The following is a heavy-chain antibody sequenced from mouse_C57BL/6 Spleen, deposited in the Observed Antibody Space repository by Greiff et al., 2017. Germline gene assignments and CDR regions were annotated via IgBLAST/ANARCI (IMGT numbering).Heavy chain of an antibody. J-gene: IGHJ1*03. Sequence: DVQLQESGPELVKPGASVKMSCKASGYTFTDYNMHWVKQSHGKSLEWIGYINPNNGGTSYNQKFKGKATLTVNKSSSTAYMELRSLTSEDSAVYYCARGTVVGDWYFDVWGTGTTVTVSS. V-gene: IGHV1-22*01. CDR2: INPNNGGT. CDR3: ARGTVVGDWYFDV. CDR1: GYTFTDYN. D-gene: IGHD1-1*01.